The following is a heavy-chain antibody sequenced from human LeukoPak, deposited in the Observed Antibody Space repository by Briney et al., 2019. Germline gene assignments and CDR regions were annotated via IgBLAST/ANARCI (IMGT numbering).Heavy chain of an antibody. V-gene: IGHV1-18*01. Sequence: ASVNASCKASGYTFRNYAITWVRQAPGQGLEWMGWITAYNGNTNYAQKFQGRVTMTTDTSTTKAYMELRNLKSDGPAVYYCARDCSGGTCSSFWFDPWGQGTLVTVSS. CDR3: ARDCSGGTCSSFWFDP. D-gene: IGHD2-15*01. J-gene: IGHJ5*02. CDR1: GYTFRNYA. CDR2: ITAYNGNT.